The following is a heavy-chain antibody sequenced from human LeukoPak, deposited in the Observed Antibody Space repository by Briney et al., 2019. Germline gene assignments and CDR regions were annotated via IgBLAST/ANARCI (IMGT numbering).Heavy chain of an antibody. J-gene: IGHJ4*02. CDR1: GGSISSYY. CDR3: ARGEFGSGSYYPFDY. Sequence: SETLSLTCTVSGGSISSYYWSWIRQPPGKGLEWIGYIYYSGSTNHNPSLKSRVTISVDTSKNQFSLKLSSVTAADTAVYYCARGEFGSGSYYPFDYWGQGTLVTVSS. CDR2: IYYSGST. V-gene: IGHV4-59*01. D-gene: IGHD3-10*01.